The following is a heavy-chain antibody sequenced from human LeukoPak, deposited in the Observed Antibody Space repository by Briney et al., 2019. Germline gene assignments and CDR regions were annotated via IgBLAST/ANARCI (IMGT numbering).Heavy chain of an antibody. V-gene: IGHV1-58*02. Sequence: GASVKVSCKASGFTFTSSAMRWVRQARGQRLEWIGWIVVGSGNTNYAQKFQERVTITRDMSTSTAYMELSSLRSEDTAVYYCAADYSGWPFYYMDVWGKGTTVTVSS. D-gene: IGHD6-19*01. CDR3: AADYSGWPFYYMDV. J-gene: IGHJ6*03. CDR1: GFTFTSSA. CDR2: IVVGSGNT.